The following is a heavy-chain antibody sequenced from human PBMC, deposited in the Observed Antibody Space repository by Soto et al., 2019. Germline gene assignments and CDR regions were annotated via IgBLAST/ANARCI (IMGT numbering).Heavy chain of an antibody. Sequence: GASVKVSCKASGGTFSSYAISWVRQAPGQGLEWMGGIIPIFGTANYAQKFQGRATITADESTSTAYMELSSLRSEDTAVYYCARGRAGAIVATITSGPRGYYYGMAVWGQGTTVTVSS. J-gene: IGHJ6*02. CDR2: IIPIFGTA. V-gene: IGHV1-69*13. CDR1: GGTFSSYA. D-gene: IGHD5-12*01. CDR3: ARGRAGAIVATITSGPRGYYYGMAV.